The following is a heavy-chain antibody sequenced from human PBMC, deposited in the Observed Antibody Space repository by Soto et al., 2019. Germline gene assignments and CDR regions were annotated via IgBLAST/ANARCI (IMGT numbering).Heavy chain of an antibody. V-gene: IGHV2-26*01. CDR1: GFSLSNARMG. CDR2: IFSNDEK. CDR3: AWTLKVNIVATLLVYMDV. D-gene: IGHD5-12*01. J-gene: IGHJ6*03. Sequence: PTEPLTLTCTVSGFSLSNARMGVSWIRQPPGKALEWLAHIFSNDEKSYSTSLKSRLTISKDTSKSQVVLTMTNMDPVDTATYYCAWTLKVNIVATLLVYMDVWGKGTTVTVSS.